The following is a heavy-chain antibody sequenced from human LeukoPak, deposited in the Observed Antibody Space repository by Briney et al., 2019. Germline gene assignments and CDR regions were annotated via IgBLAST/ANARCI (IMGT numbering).Heavy chain of an antibody. Sequence: GGSLRLSCAASGFTFSSYVMHWVRQAPGKGLEWVSGINWSGGSTGYADSVKGRFTISRDNAKNSLYLQMNSLRAEDTALYYCARPHRRGSSGWYYAFDIWGQGTMVTVSS. V-gene: IGHV3-20*04. J-gene: IGHJ3*02. CDR1: GFTFSSYV. CDR2: INWSGGST. D-gene: IGHD6-19*01. CDR3: ARPHRRGSSGWYYAFDI.